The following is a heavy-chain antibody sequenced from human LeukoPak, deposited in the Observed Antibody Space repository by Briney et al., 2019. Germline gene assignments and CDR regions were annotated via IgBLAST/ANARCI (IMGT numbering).Heavy chain of an antibody. CDR3: ARVSTVTTGMYYYYYMDV. J-gene: IGHJ6*03. CDR2: INHSGST. CDR1: GGSFSGYY. V-gene: IGHV4-34*01. Sequence: SETLSLTCAVYGGSFSGYYWSWIRQPPGKGLEWIGEINHSGSTNYNPSLKSRVTISVDTSKNQFSLKLSSVTAADTAVYYCARVSTVTTGMYYYYYMDVWGKGTTVTVSS. D-gene: IGHD4-17*01.